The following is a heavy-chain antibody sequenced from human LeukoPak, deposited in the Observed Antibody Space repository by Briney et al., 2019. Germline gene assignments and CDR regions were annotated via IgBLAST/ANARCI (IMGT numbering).Heavy chain of an antibody. V-gene: IGHV3-23*01. CDR3: AREGVAGRGYYYYYYMDV. Sequence: GGSLRLSCAASGFTFSSYAMSWVRQAPGKGLEWVSAISGSGGSTYYADSVKGRFTISRDNAKNSLYLQMNSLRAEDTAVYYCAREGVAGRGYYYYYYMDVWGKGTTVTVSS. J-gene: IGHJ6*03. CDR2: ISGSGGST. CDR1: GFTFSSYA. D-gene: IGHD3-10*01.